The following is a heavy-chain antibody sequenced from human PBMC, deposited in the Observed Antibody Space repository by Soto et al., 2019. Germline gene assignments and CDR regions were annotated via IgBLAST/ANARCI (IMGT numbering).Heavy chain of an antibody. CDR1: GFIFTEYY. V-gene: IGHV3-11*01. D-gene: IGHD3-9*01. CDR3: ARDRYGLFDY. Sequence: QVQLVESGGGLVKPGGSLRLSCEVSGFIFTEYYMSWVRQAPGKGLECIASTSSAETTVQYADYVNGRLTISRDKAENSLYMQMNSLRADDTAIYYCARDRYGLFDYWGQGAMVTVSS. J-gene: IGHJ4*02. CDR2: TSSAETTV.